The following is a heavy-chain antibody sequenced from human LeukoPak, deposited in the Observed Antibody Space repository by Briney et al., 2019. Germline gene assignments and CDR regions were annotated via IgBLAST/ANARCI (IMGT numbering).Heavy chain of an antibody. D-gene: IGHD6-6*01. CDR2: IIPIFGTA. Sequence: GASVKVSCKASGGTFSSYAISWVRQAPGQGLEWMGGIIPIFGTANYAQKFQGRVTITADESTSTAYMELSSLRSEDTAVYYCARRHSSSYYHGMDVWGQGTTVTVSS. CDR3: ARRHSSSYYHGMDV. V-gene: IGHV1-69*13. J-gene: IGHJ6*02. CDR1: GGTFSSYA.